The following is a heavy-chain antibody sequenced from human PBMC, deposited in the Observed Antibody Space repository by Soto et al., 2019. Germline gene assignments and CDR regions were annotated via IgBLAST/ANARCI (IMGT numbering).Heavy chain of an antibody. Sequence: QTLPLTLALSGDTVSSNSAALNWIRQSPSRGLEWLGRTYYRSKWYNDYAVSVKSRITINPDTSKNQFFLQLNSVTPEVTAVYYCAILTGTTSVDYWGQGTLVTVSS. CDR2: TYYRSKWYN. J-gene: IGHJ4*02. CDR3: AILTGTTSVDY. CDR1: GDTVSSNSAA. V-gene: IGHV6-1*01. D-gene: IGHD1-20*01.